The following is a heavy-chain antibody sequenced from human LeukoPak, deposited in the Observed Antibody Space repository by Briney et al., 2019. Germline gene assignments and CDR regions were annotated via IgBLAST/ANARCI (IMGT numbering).Heavy chain of an antibody. J-gene: IGHJ6*02. V-gene: IGHV3-9*01. CDR3: AKDIVSSSWYGINYYYYGMDV. CDR2: ISWNSGSI. Sequence: GRSLRLSCAASGFTFDDYAMHWVRQAPGKGLEWVSGISWNSGSIGYADSVKGRFTISRDNAKNSLYLQMNSLRAEDTALYYCAKDIVSSSWYGINYYYYGMDVWGQGTTVTVSS. CDR1: GFTFDDYA. D-gene: IGHD6-13*01.